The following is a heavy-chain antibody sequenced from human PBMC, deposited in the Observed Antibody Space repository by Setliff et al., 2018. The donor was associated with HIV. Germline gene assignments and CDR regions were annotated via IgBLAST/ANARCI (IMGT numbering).Heavy chain of an antibody. J-gene: IGHJ6*03. Sequence: ASVKVSCTASGYTFTSYGISWVRQAPGQGLEWMGWISAYNGNTHYAQRLQGRVTMTTDTSTRTAYMELRSLRSDDTAVYYCARQFLDWSNDYYSRYYMDVWGKGTTVTVSS. D-gene: IGHD3-3*01. CDR1: GYTFTSYG. CDR2: ISAYNGNT. V-gene: IGHV1-18*01. CDR3: ARQFLDWSNDYYSRYYMDV.